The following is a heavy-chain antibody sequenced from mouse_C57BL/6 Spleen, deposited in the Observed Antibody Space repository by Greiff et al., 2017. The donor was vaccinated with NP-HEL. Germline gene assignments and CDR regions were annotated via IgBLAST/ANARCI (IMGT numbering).Heavy chain of an antibody. CDR2: IYPGDGDT. CDR3: AREGGYYEVFDY. J-gene: IGHJ2*01. CDR1: GYAFSSSW. D-gene: IGHD2-3*01. Sequence: QVQLQQSGPELVKPGASVKISCKASGYAFSSSWMNWVKQRPGKGLEWIGRIYPGDGDTNYNGKFKGKATLTADKSSSTAYMQLSSLTSEDSAVYFCAREGGYYEVFDYWGQGTTLTVSS. V-gene: IGHV1-82*01.